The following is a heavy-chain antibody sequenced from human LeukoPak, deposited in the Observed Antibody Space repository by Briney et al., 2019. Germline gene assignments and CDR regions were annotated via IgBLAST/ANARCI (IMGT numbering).Heavy chain of an antibody. CDR1: GFTFSSYS. V-gene: IGHV3-21*01. J-gene: IGHJ3*02. D-gene: IGHD3-10*01. Sequence: GGSLRLSCAASGFTFSSYSMNWVRQAPGKGLEWVSSISSSSSYIYYADSVKGRFTISRDNAKNSLYLQMNSLRAEDTAVYYCARVGILWFGEPDAFDIWGQGTMVTVSS. CDR2: ISSSSSYI. CDR3: ARVGILWFGEPDAFDI.